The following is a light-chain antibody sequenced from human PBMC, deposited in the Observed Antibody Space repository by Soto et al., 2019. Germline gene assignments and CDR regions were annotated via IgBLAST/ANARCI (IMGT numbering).Light chain of an antibody. J-gene: IGLJ1*01. CDR2: DVN. Sequence: QSALTQPASVSGSPGQSITISCTGTSSDVGGYNYVSWYQQHPGKAPNLMIYDVNNRPWGVSYRFSGSKSGNTASLTISGLQADDEADCYCLSYRGGTPAVCGTGPKVTLL. CDR3: LSYRGGTPAV. CDR1: SSDVGGYNY. V-gene: IGLV2-14*01.